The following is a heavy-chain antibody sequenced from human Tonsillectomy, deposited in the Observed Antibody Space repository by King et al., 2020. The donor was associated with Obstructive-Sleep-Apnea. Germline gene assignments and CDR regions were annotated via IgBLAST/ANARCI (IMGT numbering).Heavy chain of an antibody. CDR1: GYTFTSYA. D-gene: IGHD5-18*01. CDR2: INTNTGNP. Sequence: QLVQSGSELKKPGASVKVSCKASGYTFTSYAMNWVRQAPGQGLEWMAWINTNTGNPTYSQGFTRRFVFSLDTSVSTGYLHLSSLKAEDTAVYYCARDFNVQLWLGPYYYYYGMDVWGQGTTVTVSS. CDR3: ARDFNVQLWLGPYYYYYGMDV. V-gene: IGHV7-4-1*02. J-gene: IGHJ6*02.